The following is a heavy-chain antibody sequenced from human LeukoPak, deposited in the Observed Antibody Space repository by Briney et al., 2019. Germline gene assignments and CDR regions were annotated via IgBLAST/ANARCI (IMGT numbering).Heavy chain of an antibody. CDR1: GYSFTSYW. Sequence: GESLKISCKGSGYSFTSYWIGWVRQMPGKGLEWMGIIYPGDSDTRYSPSFQGQVTISADKSISTAYLQWSSLKASNTAMYYCARSLGFGELLYAFDIWGQGTMVTVSS. CDR2: IYPGDSDT. V-gene: IGHV5-51*01. J-gene: IGHJ3*02. D-gene: IGHD3-10*01. CDR3: ARSLGFGELLYAFDI.